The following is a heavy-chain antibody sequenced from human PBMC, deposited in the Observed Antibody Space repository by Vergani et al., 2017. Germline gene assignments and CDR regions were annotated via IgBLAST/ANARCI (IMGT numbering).Heavy chain of an antibody. J-gene: IGHJ6*04. V-gene: IGHV3-73*02. D-gene: IGHD3/OR15-3a*01. CDR1: GLIFSDSA. CDR3: FYDFWAGYDSGDV. CDR2: IRDKAYNYAT. Sequence: EVHLVESGGGLVQPGESLKLSCATSGLIFSDSAIHGVRQSSGKGLEWIGRIRDKAYNYATVYAESVKGRFTISRDDSKKTAYLQMNGLTTEDTDVYYCFYDFWAGYDSGDVWGKGTTVTVSS.